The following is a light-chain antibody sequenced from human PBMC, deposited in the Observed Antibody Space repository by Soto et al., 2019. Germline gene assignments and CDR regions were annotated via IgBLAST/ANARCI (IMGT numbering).Light chain of an antibody. V-gene: IGKV1-39*01. CDR3: QQSYSFPLS. J-gene: IGKJ4*01. CDR1: QSVSSF. CDR2: AAS. Sequence: DIQMTQSPSSLSASVGDRVTITCRASQSVSSFVNWYQQKPGKGPELLIYAASSLQSGVPSRFSGSGSGTAITLTISSLQPEDFAAYYCQQSYSFPLSFGGGTRV.